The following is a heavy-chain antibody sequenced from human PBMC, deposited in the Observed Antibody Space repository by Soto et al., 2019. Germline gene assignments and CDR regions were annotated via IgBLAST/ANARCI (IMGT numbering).Heavy chain of an antibody. J-gene: IGHJ6*02. CDR2: IFYSGTT. CDR1: GDSISSADYY. V-gene: IGHV4-30-4*01. D-gene: IGHD1-1*01. Sequence: TSETLSLTCTVSGDSISSADYYWSWIRQTPGKGLEWIGHIFYSGTTYYNPSLKSRLTISVDTSKNHFSLRLTSVTAADTAVYYCARDLWVEPELYYYGMDVWGQGTTVTVSS. CDR3: ARDLWVEPELYYYGMDV.